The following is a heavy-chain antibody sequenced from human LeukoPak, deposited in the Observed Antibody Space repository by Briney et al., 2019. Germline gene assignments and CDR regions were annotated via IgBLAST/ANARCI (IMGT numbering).Heavy chain of an antibody. V-gene: IGHV3-11*01. J-gene: IGHJ5*02. CDR1: GFTFSDYY. CDR3: ARDNGDYVFTHWFDP. Sequence: GGSPRLSCAASGFTFSDYYMSWIRQAPGKGLEWVSYISSSGSTIYYADSVKGRFTISRDNAKNSLYLQMNSLRAEDTAVYYCARDNGDYVFTHWFDPWGQGTLVTVSS. CDR2: ISSSGSTI. D-gene: IGHD4-17*01.